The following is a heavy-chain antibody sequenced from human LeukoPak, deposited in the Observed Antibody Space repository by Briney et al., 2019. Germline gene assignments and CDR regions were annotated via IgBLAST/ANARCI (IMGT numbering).Heavy chain of an antibody. V-gene: IGHV3-23*01. D-gene: IGHD5-12*01. CDR2: IDASGGST. Sequence: QSGGSLRLSCAASGFTFGSYAMTWVRQAPGKGLEWVSSIDASGGSTYYADSVKGRFTISRDNSKNTLYLQMNSLRAEDTAVYYCAKKWLRFDNYYYYYGMDVWGQGTTVTVSS. CDR1: GFTFGSYA. CDR3: AKKWLRFDNYYYYYGMDV. J-gene: IGHJ6*02.